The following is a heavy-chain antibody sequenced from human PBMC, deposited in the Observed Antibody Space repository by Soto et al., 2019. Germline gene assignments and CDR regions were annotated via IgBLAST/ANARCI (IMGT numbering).Heavy chain of an antibody. J-gene: IGHJ3*02. CDR1: GGSISTSTYY. CDR2: IYYSGST. D-gene: IGHD6-25*01. Sequence: SETLSLTCTVSGGSISTSTYYWGWIRQPPGKGLEWIGYIYYSGSTNYNPSLKSRVTFSVDTSKNHFSLQMHSVTAADTAVYFCAKGGPDGFDMWGLGTMVTVSS. V-gene: IGHV4-61*05. CDR3: AKGGPDGFDM.